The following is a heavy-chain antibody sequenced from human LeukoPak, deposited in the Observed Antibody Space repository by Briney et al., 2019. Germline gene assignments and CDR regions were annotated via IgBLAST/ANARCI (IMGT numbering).Heavy chain of an antibody. CDR1: GYSFTSNY. CDR3: ARDQEAFDY. Sequence: ASVKVPCKASGYSFTSNYIHWVRQAPGQGLEWMGMIYPRDGSTSYAQKFQGRVTVTRDTSTSTVHMELSGLRSEDTAVYYCARDQEAFDYWGQGTLVTVSS. CDR2: IYPRDGST. J-gene: IGHJ4*02. V-gene: IGHV1-46*01.